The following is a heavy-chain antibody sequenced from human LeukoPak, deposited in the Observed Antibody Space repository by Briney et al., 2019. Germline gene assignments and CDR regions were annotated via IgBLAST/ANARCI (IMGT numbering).Heavy chain of an antibody. Sequence: SEALSLTCAVYGGSFSGYYWSWIRQPPGKGLEWIGEINHSGSTNYNPSLKSRVTISVDTSKNQFSLKLSSVTAADTAVYYCARYYDSRGCFDYWGQGTLVTVSS. CDR3: ARYYDSRGCFDY. CDR1: GGSFSGYY. D-gene: IGHD3-22*01. J-gene: IGHJ4*02. V-gene: IGHV4-34*01. CDR2: INHSGST.